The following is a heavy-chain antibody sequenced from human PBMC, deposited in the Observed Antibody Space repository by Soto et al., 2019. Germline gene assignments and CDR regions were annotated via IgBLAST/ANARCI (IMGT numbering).Heavy chain of an antibody. J-gene: IGHJ6*02. CDR2: IYYSGST. Sequence: QVQLQESGPGLVKPSQTLSLTCTVSGGSISSGGYYWSWIRQHPGKGLEWIGYIYYSGSTYYNPSLQIRVTISVDTSKNQFPLKLSSVTAADTAVYFCAASCVACGGFNYYGMDVWGQGTTVTVSS. D-gene: IGHD5-12*01. V-gene: IGHV4-31*03. CDR3: AASCVACGGFNYYGMDV. CDR1: GGSISSGGYY.